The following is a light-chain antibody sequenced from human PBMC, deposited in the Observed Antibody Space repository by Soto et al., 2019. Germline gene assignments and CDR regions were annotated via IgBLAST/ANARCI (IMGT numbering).Light chain of an antibody. J-gene: IGLJ1*01. Sequence: QAVVTQEPSLTVAPGGTVTLTCASSTGTVTSGHYVHRFQMKPGQAPRTLIYDTKNKHSWTPARFAGSLLGGRATLTLSGAQPEDEAEYYCLLSYTGTSYVFGPGTKLTVL. CDR2: DTK. V-gene: IGLV7-46*01. CDR1: TGTVTSGHY. CDR3: LLSYTGTSYV.